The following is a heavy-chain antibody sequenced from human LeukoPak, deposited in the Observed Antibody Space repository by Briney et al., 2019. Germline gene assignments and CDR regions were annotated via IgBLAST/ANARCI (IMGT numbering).Heavy chain of an antibody. Sequence: GGSLRLSCAASGFTFSDSGMHWVRQAPGKGLEWVALISFDGSRRFYADSVRGRFTVSRDNSKNTLFLQMDSLSADDTGVYYCAKEGTDCGDYPYFFDYWGQGTLVTVSS. V-gene: IGHV3-30*18. CDR1: GFTFSDSG. CDR2: ISFDGSRR. J-gene: IGHJ4*02. D-gene: IGHD4-17*01. CDR3: AKEGTDCGDYPYFFDY.